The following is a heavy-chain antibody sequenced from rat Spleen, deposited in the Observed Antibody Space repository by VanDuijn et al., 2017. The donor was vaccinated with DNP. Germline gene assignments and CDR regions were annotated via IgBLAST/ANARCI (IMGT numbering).Heavy chain of an antibody. CDR2: ITNTDRT. J-gene: IGHJ2*01. D-gene: IGHD1-9*01. Sequence: EVQLVESGGGLVQPGRSLKLSCAASGFTFNYFWMAWVRQVPGKGLEWVASITNTDRTEYVDSVKGRFTISRDNAKNTLYLQMNSLRSEDTATYYCARSTTGLKGFYFDYWGQGLMVTVSS. CDR3: ARSTTGLKGFYFDY. V-gene: IGHV5-31*01. CDR1: GFTFNYFW.